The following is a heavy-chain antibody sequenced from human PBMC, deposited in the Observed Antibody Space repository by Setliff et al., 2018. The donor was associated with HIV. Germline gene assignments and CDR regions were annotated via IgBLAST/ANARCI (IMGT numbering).Heavy chain of an antibody. V-gene: IGHV1-8*02. Sequence: ASVKVSCKASGYTFTSYDINWVRQATGQGLEWMGWMNPNSGNTGYAQKFQGRVTMTRNTSTSTAYMELSSLRSEDTAVYYCARVRIRKGQYYHDSSGYYPRWFDPWGQGTLVTV. CDR3: ARVRIRKGQYYHDSSGYYPRWFDP. CDR2: MNPNSGNT. D-gene: IGHD3-22*01. J-gene: IGHJ5*02. CDR1: GYTFTSYD.